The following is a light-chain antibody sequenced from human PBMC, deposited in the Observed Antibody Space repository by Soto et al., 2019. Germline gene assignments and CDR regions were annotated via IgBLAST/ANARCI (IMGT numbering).Light chain of an antibody. Sequence: DIQLTQSPSFLSASVGDRVSITCRASQGISTYLAWYLQRPGKAPKLLIYGASTLQSGVPSRFSGSGSGTKFTLTTSSLQPEDFGTYYCQQLNSDWYAFGQGTKLEIK. V-gene: IGKV1-9*01. CDR2: GAS. J-gene: IGKJ2*01. CDR1: QGISTY. CDR3: QQLNSDWYA.